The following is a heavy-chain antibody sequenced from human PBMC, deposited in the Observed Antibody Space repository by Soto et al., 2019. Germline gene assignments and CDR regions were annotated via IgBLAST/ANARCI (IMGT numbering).Heavy chain of an antibody. D-gene: IGHD3-10*01. V-gene: IGHV1-3*01. CDR1: GYTFTSYA. CDR3: ARDKLSGDGPHRPPGPFDP. CDR2: INAGNGNT. Sequence: QVQLVQSGAEVKKPGASVKVSCKASGYTFTSYAMHWVRQAPGQRLEWMGWINAGNGNTKYSQKFQGRVTITRDTSASTAYMELSSLRSEDTAVYYCARDKLSGDGPHRPPGPFDPWGQGTLVTVSS. J-gene: IGHJ5*02.